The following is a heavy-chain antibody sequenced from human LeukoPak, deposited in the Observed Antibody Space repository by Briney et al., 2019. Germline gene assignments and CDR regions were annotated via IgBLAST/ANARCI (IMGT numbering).Heavy chain of an antibody. Sequence: GGSLRLSCAASGVTFSSYSMNWVREAPGKGLEWVSSISSSSSYIYYADSVKGRFTISRDNAKNTLYLQMNSLRAEDTAVYYCTREVSGSLYFDYWGQGTLVTVSS. CDR1: GVTFSSYS. CDR3: TREVSGSLYFDY. V-gene: IGHV3-21*01. CDR2: ISSSSSYI. D-gene: IGHD1-26*01. J-gene: IGHJ4*02.